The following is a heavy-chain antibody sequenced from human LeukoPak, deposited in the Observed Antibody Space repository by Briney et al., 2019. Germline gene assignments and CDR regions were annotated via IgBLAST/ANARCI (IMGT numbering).Heavy chain of an antibody. CDR1: GFTFSGSA. D-gene: IGHD3-22*01. V-gene: IGHV3-73*01. J-gene: IGHJ4*02. CDR2: IRSKANSYAT. CDR3: AKDFDYSAASDYFFLAVFDY. Sequence: PGGSLRLSCAASGFTFSGSAMHWVRQASGKGLEWVGRIRSKANSYATAYAASVKGRFTISRDSSKNTLYLEMGSLRAEATAVYYCAKDFDYSAASDYFFLAVFDYWGQGTLVTVSS.